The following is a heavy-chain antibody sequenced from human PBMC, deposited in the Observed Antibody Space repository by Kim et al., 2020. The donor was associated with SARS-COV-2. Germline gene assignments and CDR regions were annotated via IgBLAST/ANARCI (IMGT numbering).Heavy chain of an antibody. V-gene: IGHV1-46*01. Sequence: ASVKVSCKASGFTFTNYFMHWVRQAPGQGLEWMGTINPSGAFTLFTQKYQGRVIITKDTSTSTVYMEVSSLRSEDTAVYFCAREAALIAAPQKNFDYWGQRTLVTVSS. J-gene: IGHJ4*02. CDR2: INPSGAFT. CDR1: GFTFTNYF. D-gene: IGHD6-25*01. CDR3: AREAALIAAPQKNFDY.